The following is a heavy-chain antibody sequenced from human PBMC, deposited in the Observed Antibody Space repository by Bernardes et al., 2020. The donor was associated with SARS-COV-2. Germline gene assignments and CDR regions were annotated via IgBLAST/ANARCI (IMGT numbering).Heavy chain of an antibody. CDR3: ARVKSGILAFPFGDY. Sequence: ASMKVSCKASGYTFTSYGISWVRQAPGQGLEWMGWISAYNGNTNYAQKLQGRVTMTTDTSTSTAYMELRSLRSDDTAVYYCARVKSGILAFPFGDYWGQGTLVTVSS. CDR1: GYTFTSYG. J-gene: IGHJ4*02. CDR2: ISAYNGNT. D-gene: IGHD1-26*01. V-gene: IGHV1-18*01.